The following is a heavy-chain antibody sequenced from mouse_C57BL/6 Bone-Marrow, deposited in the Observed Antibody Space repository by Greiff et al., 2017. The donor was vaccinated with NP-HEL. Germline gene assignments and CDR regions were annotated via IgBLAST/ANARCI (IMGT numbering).Heavy chain of an antibody. CDR1: GYTFTSYW. D-gene: IGHD1-1*01. J-gene: IGHJ3*01. V-gene: IGHV1-69*01. Sequence: QVQLQQPGAELVMPGASVKLSCKASGYTFTSYWMHWVKQRPGQGLEWIGEIDPSDSYTKYNQKFKGKSTLTVDKSSSTAYMQLSSLTSEDSAVYYCARPLYYYGSTLFAYWGQGTLVTVSA. CDR3: ARPLYYYGSTLFAY. CDR2: IDPSDSYT.